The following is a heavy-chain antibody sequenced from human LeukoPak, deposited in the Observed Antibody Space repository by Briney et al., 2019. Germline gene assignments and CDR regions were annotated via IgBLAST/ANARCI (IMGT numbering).Heavy chain of an antibody. V-gene: IGHV4-39*01. CDR3: ARHTTVTTHLLFDY. Sequence: SETLSHTCTVSGGSISSSSYYWGWIRQPPGKGREWIGRIYYSGSTYNNPSLKSRFTISVDTSKNQFSLKLGSVTAADTAVYYCARHTTVTTHLLFDYWGQGTLVTVSS. CDR1: GGSISSSSYY. D-gene: IGHD4-17*01. CDR2: IYYSGST. J-gene: IGHJ4*02.